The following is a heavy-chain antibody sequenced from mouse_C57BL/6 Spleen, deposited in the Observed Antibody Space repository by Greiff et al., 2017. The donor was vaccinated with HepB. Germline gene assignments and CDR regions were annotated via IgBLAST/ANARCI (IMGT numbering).Heavy chain of an antibody. CDR1: GYTFTSYW. Sequence: QVQLQQPGAELVRPGSSVKLSCKASGYTFTSYWMDWVKQRPGQGLEWIGNIYPSDSETHYNQKFKDKATLTVDKSSSTAYMQLSSLTSEDSAVYYCARGIQATHYYAMDYWGQGTSVTVSS. D-gene: IGHD3-2*02. J-gene: IGHJ4*01. CDR2: IYPSDSET. V-gene: IGHV1-61*01. CDR3: ARGIQATHYYAMDY.